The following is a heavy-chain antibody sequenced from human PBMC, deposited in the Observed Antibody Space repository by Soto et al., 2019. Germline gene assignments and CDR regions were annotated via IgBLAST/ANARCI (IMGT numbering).Heavy chain of an antibody. CDR1: GGSISSSSYY. D-gene: IGHD1-26*01. CDR2: IYYSGST. CDR3: ARLAQWGYYYMDV. V-gene: IGHV4-39*01. Sequence: ETLSLPCTVSGGSISSSSYYWGWIRQPPGKGLEWIGSIYYSGSTYYNPSLKSRVTISGDTSKNQFSLKLSSVTAADTAVYNCARLAQWGYYYMDVWGKGTTVTVSS. J-gene: IGHJ6*03.